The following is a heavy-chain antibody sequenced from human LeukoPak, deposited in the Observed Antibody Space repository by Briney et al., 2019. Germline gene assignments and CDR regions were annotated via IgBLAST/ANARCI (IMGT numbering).Heavy chain of an antibody. Sequence: SETLSLTCTVSGGSISSSSYYWGWIRQPPGKGLEWIGSIYYSGSTYYNPSLKSRVTISVDTSKNQFSLKLSSVPAADTAVYYCAISIAAAGLYFDYWGQGTLVTVSS. V-gene: IGHV4-39*07. J-gene: IGHJ4*02. D-gene: IGHD6-13*01. CDR1: GGSISSSSYY. CDR3: AISIAAAGLYFDY. CDR2: IYYSGST.